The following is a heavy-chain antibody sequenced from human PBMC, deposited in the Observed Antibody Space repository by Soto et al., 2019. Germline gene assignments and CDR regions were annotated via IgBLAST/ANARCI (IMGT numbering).Heavy chain of an antibody. D-gene: IGHD2-2*01. V-gene: IGHV4-59*01. CDR1: GGSISSYY. CDR3: ARENVVVPAATPYYYYYYGMDV. CDR2: IYYSGST. J-gene: IGHJ6*02. Sequence: SETLSLTCTVSGGSISSYYWSWIRQPPGKGLEWSGYIYYSGSTNYNPSLKSRVTISVDTSKNQFSLKLSSVTAADTAVYYCARENVVVPAATPYYYYYYGMDVWGQGTTVTVSS.